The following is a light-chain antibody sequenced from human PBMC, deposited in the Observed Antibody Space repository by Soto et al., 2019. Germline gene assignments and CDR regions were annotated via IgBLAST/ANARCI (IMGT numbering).Light chain of an antibody. CDR2: GAS. Sequence: EIVLTQSPGTLSLSPGERVTFSCRASQSVTSNLAWYQHKPGQAPRLLIYGASTGATGIPARFSGSGSGTEFTLTINSLQSEDFAIYYCQQYNNWPVTFGGGTKVDIK. J-gene: IGKJ4*01. CDR3: QQYNNWPVT. V-gene: IGKV3-15*01. CDR1: QSVTSN.